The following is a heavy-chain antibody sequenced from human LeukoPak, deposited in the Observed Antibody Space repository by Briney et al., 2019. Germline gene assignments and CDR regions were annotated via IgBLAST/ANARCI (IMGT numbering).Heavy chain of an antibody. CDR1: GGTFSSYA. J-gene: IGHJ4*02. V-gene: IGHV1-69*04. D-gene: IGHD1-26*01. Sequence: GASVKVSCKASGGTFSSYAISWVRQAPGQGLEWVGRIIPILGIANYAQKFQGRVTITADKSTSTAYMELSSLRSEDTAVYYCARMGGYSGSYHDFDYWGQGTLVTVSS. CDR3: ARMGGYSGSYHDFDY. CDR2: IIPILGIA.